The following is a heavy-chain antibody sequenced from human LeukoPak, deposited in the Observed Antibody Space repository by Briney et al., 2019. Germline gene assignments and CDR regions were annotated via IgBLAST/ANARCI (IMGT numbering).Heavy chain of an antibody. Sequence: SGGSLRLSCAASGFTFDDYGMSWVRQAPGKGLEWVSGINWNGSSTGYADSVKGRFTISRDNAKNSLYLQMNSLRAEDTALYYCARVNDSSGYYSAPFDYWGQGTLVTVSS. V-gene: IGHV3-20*04. J-gene: IGHJ4*02. CDR3: ARVNDSSGYYSAPFDY. CDR2: INWNGSST. D-gene: IGHD3-22*01. CDR1: GFTFDDYG.